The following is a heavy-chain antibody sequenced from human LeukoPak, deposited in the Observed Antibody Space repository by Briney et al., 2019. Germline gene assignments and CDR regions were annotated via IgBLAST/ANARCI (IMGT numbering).Heavy chain of an antibody. D-gene: IGHD2-15*01. CDR3: ARLAGWGCSGGSCYRYFDY. Sequence: SETLSLTCTVSGGSISSYYWSWIRQPPGKGLEWIGYIYYSGSTNYNPSLKSRVTISVDTSKNQFSLKLSSVTAADTAVYYCARLAGWGCSGGSCYRYFDYWGQGTLVTVSS. CDR2: IYYSGST. V-gene: IGHV4-59*12. J-gene: IGHJ4*02. CDR1: GGSISSYY.